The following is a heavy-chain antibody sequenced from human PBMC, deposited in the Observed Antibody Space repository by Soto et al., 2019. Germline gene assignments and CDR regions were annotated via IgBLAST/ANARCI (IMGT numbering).Heavy chain of an antibody. D-gene: IGHD6-6*01. J-gene: IGHJ4*02. V-gene: IGHV3-30*18. Sequence: GGSLRLSCAASGFTFSSYGMHWVREAPGKGLEWVAVISYDGSNKYYADSVKGRFTISRDNSKNTLYLQMNSLRAEDTAVYYCANGYSSSSRYFDYWGQGTLVTVSS. CDR3: ANGYSSSSRYFDY. CDR2: ISYDGSNK. CDR1: GFTFSSYG.